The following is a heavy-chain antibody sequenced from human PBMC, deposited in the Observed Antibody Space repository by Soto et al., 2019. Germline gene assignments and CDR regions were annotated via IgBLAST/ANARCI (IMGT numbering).Heavy chain of an antibody. V-gene: IGHV4-30-2*03. CDR3: ARRYGTVFDF. CDR2: INYSGRT. CDR1: GGSISSGGYS. D-gene: IGHD6-13*01. Sequence: SETLSLTCAVSGGSISSGGYSWSWIRQPPGKGLEWIATINYSGRTYYNPSLRSRVTISVDTSRDQFSLKLSSVTAADTAVYYCARRYGTVFDFWGQGTLVTAPQ. J-gene: IGHJ4*02.